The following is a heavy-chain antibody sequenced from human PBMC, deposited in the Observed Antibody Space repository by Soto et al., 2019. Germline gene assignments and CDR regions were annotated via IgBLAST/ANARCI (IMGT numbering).Heavy chain of an antibody. CDR2: IYPGDSDT. CDR1: GYSFTSYW. CDR3: ARHRIVIPAGTVYYYYGMDV. D-gene: IGHD6-19*01. V-gene: IGHV5-51*01. Sequence: GESLKISCKGSGYSFTSYWIGWVRQMPGKGLEWMGIIYPGDSDTRYSPSFQGQVTISADKSISTAYLQWSSLKASDTAMYYCARHRIVIPAGTVYYYYGMDVWGQGTTVAVS. J-gene: IGHJ6*02.